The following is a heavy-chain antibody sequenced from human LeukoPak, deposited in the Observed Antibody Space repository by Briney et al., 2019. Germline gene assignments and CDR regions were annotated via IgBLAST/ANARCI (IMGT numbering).Heavy chain of an antibody. J-gene: IGHJ3*02. V-gene: IGHV3-21*01. Sequence: GSLRLSCAASGFTFSSYSMNWVRQAPGKGLEWVSSISSSGTYVYYANSVKGRFTISRDNAKNSLSLQMNSLRADDAAVYYCARASSKQLAGYLPDGFDIWGQGTMVTVSS. D-gene: IGHD3-9*01. CDR3: ARASSKQLAGYLPDGFDI. CDR1: GFTFSSYS. CDR2: ISSSGTYV.